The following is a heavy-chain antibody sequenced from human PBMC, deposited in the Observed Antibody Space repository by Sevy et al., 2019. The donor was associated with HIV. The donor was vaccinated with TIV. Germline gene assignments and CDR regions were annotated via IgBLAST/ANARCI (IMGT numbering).Heavy chain of an antibody. D-gene: IGHD5-18*01. CDR1: GGSISSSSYY. J-gene: IGHJ4*02. Sequence: SETLSLTCTVSGGSISSSSYYWGWIRQPPGKGLEWIGSIYYSGSTYYNPSLKSRVTISVDTSKNQFSLKLSSVTAADEAVDYCSGGERDTITGDFDYWGQGTLVTVSS. CDR2: IYYSGST. CDR3: SGGERDTITGDFDY. V-gene: IGHV4-39*01.